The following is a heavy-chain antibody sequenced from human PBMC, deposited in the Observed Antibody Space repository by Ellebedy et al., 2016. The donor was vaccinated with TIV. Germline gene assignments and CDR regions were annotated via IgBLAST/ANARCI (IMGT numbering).Heavy chain of an antibody. V-gene: IGHV3-66*01. CDR2: IYNDGGT. CDR1: GFTVSSYF. D-gene: IGHD4-17*01. Sequence: PGGSLRLSCAASGFTVSSYFMNWVHQTPGKGLEWVSVIYNDGGTNYTDSVKGRFTISRDSSKNTLYLQMNSLRAEDTAVYYCARDPRGGGDYGDNYFDPWGQGTLVTVSS. CDR3: ARDPRGGGDYGDNYFDP. J-gene: IGHJ5*02.